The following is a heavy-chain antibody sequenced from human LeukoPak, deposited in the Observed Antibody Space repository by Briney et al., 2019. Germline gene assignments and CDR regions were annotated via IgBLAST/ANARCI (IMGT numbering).Heavy chain of an antibody. D-gene: IGHD6-13*01. CDR2: ITGSVGST. CDR3: AKAPYSSSWGIDY. J-gene: IGHJ4*02. V-gene: IGHV3-23*01. Sequence: GGSLRLSCAATGFTFASNAMSWVRQAPGKGLEWVSSITGSVGSTYYADSVKGRFTISRDISKNTLYLQMNSLRAEDTAVYYCAKAPYSSSWGIDYWGQGTLVTVSS. CDR1: GFTFASNA.